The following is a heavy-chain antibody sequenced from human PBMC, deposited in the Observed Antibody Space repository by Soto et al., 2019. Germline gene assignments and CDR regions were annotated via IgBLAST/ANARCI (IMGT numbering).Heavy chain of an antibody. V-gene: IGHV4-30-4*01. CDR2: IYYSGST. D-gene: IGHD3-3*01. CDR1: GVSISSGDYY. Sequence: QVQLQESGPGLVKPSQTLSLTCTVSGVSISSGDYYWSWIRQPPGKGLEWVGYIYYSGSTYSNPSLKSRVTISLDTSKNQFSLKLSSVTAADTAVYYCARALYDSWSGYPYNWFDPWGRGTLVTVSS. CDR3: ARALYDSWSGYPYNWFDP. J-gene: IGHJ5*02.